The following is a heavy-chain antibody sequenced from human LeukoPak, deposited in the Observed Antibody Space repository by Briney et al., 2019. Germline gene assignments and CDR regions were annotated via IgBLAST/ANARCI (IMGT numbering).Heavy chain of an antibody. CDR1: GYTFTNYY. V-gene: IGHV1-46*01. CDR2: INPSGGTT. CDR3: ARDEYYYASGISAGIDY. J-gene: IGHJ4*02. D-gene: IGHD3-10*01. Sequence: ASVKVSCKASGYTFTNYYIHWVRQAPGQGLEWMGLINPSGGTTNCAQKFQGRVTMTRDMSTTTVYMHLSSLRSEDTAVYHCARDEYYYASGISAGIDYWGQGTLVTVSS.